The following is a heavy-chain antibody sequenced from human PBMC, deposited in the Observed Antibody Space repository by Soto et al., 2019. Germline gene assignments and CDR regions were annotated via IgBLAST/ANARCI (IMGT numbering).Heavy chain of an antibody. CDR1: GYAFGDYD. V-gene: IGHV1-8*01. CDR2: MNPNSANT. D-gene: IGHD1-1*01. J-gene: IGHJ5*02. CDR3: ARMATYGTLNWFDP. Sequence: QVQLVQSGAEVQRPGASEKVSCRASGYAFGDYDISWVRQAPGQGLEWMGWMNPNSANTGYAQKFKGRVSMTRDMSISTAYMELSRLRPEDAAIYYCARMATYGTLNWFDPWGQGALVTVSS.